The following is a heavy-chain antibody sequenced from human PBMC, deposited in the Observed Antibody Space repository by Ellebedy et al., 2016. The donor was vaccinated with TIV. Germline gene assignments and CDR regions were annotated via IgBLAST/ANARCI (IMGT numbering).Heavy chain of an antibody. CDR3: ARDLEDYGGNSYWYFDL. Sequence: GESLKISCAASGFTFSSYSMNWVRQAPGKGLEWVSSISSSSSYIYYADSVKGRFTISRDNAKNSLYLQMNSLRAEDTAVYYCARDLEDYGGNSYWYFDLWGRGTLVTVSS. CDR1: GFTFSSYS. V-gene: IGHV3-21*01. D-gene: IGHD4-23*01. J-gene: IGHJ2*01. CDR2: ISSSSSYI.